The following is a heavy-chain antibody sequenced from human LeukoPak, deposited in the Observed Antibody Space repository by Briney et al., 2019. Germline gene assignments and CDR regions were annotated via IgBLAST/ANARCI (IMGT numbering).Heavy chain of an antibody. D-gene: IGHD3-10*01. CDR3: ANGGGGSGVPDYYMDV. J-gene: IGHJ6*03. V-gene: IGHV1-2*02. CDR2: INPNSGGT. Sequence: GASVKVSCKASGYTFPGYYMHWVRQAPGQGLEWMGWINPNSGGTNYAQKFQGRVTMTRDTSISTAYMELSRLRSDDTAVYYCANGGGGSGVPDYYMDVWGKGTTVTVSS. CDR1: GYTFPGYY.